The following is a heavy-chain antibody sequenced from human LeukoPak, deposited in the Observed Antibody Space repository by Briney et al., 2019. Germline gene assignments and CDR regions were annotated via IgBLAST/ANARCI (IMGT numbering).Heavy chain of an antibody. CDR2: MNPNSGNT. D-gene: IGHD5-18*01. CDR1: GYTFTSYD. CDR3: ARGLGRTAMVTRGGVRFDY. J-gene: IGHJ4*02. V-gene: IGHV1-8*01. Sequence: ASVKLSCKASGYTFTSYDINWVRQATGQGLEWMGWMNPNSGNTGYAQKFQGRVTMTRNTSISTAYMELSSLRSEDTAVYYCARGLGRTAMVTRGGVRFDYWGQGTLVTVSS.